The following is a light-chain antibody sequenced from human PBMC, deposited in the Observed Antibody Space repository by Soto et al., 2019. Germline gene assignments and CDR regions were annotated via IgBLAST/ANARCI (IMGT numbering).Light chain of an antibody. CDR3: QQHYSTPST. CDR2: WAS. J-gene: IGKJ4*01. V-gene: IGKV4-1*01. CDR1: QSVLYSSNNRNY. Sequence: DIVMTQSPDSLAVSLGERATINCKSSQSVLYSSNNRNYLAWYQQKPGQPPKLLIYWASTRESGVPDRFSGSGSGTDFTLTVSSLQAEDVAVYYCQQHYSTPSTFGGGTKGDIK.